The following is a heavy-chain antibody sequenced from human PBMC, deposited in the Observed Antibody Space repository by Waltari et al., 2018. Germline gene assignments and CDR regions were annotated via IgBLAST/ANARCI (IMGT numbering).Heavy chain of an antibody. CDR1: GFTFSRYS. V-gene: IGHV3-48*02. J-gene: IGHJ4*02. CDR2: IGPGGSNI. Sequence: EVQLVESGGGLVQPGGSLKLSCAASGFTFSRYSMNWVRQAPGKWLEWVSHIGPGGSNIGDADSVKGRITISRDNAQNSLYLIINSLTDEDTAVYYCARDQDWAFDYWGRGTLVTVSS. D-gene: IGHD2-21*01. CDR3: ARDQDWAFDY.